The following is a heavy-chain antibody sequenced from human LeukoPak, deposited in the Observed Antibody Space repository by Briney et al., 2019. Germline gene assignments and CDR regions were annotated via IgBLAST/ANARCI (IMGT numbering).Heavy chain of an antibody. CDR3: AREGNGLLSKDFDY. V-gene: IGHV3-7*01. CDR2: IKQDGSEK. D-gene: IGHD2/OR15-2a*01. J-gene: IGHJ4*02. CDR1: GFTFSRYW. Sequence: GGSLRLSCAASGFTFSRYWMSWVRQAPGKGLEWVANIKQDGSEKFYVDSVKGRFTISRDNAKNSLYLQMNSLRAEDTAVYYCAREGNGLLSKDFDYWGQGTLVTVSS.